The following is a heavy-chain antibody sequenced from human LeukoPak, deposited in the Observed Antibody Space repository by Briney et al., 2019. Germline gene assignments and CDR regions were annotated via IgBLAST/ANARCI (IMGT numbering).Heavy chain of an antibody. J-gene: IGHJ4*02. D-gene: IGHD4-17*01. Sequence: PSETLSLTCTVSGGSISSSSYYWGWIRQPPGKGLEWIGSIYYSGSTYYNPSLKSRVTISVDTSKNQFSLKLSSVTAADTAVYYCARYTVTTFYYWGQGTLVTVSS. V-gene: IGHV4-39*07. CDR2: IYYSGST. CDR1: GGSISSSSYY. CDR3: ARYTVTTFYY.